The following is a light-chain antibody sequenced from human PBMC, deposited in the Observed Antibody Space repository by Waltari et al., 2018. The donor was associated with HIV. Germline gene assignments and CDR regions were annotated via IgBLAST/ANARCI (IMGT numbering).Light chain of an antibody. J-gene: IGKJ4*01. CDR3: QQYYSTLT. Sequence: DIVMTQSPDSMAVSLGERATINCKSSQSVLYSSNNKNYLAWYQQKPGQPPKLLISWACTRESGVPDRFSGSGSGTDFTLTISSLQAEDVAVYYCQQYYSTLTFGGGTKVEIK. CDR1: QSVLYSSNNKNY. CDR2: WAC. V-gene: IGKV4-1*01.